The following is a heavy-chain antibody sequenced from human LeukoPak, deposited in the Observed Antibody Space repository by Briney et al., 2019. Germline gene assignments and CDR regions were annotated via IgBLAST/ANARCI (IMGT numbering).Heavy chain of an antibody. J-gene: IGHJ4*02. V-gene: IGHV3-7*01. CDR1: GFTFSSYW. Sequence: GGSLRLSCAASGFTFSSYWMSWVRQVPGKGLEWVASMNQDGSEKYYVDSVKGRFTISRDNARTSLYLQMNSLRAEDTAVYYCARDRAVAYLWDSWAQGTLVTVSS. D-gene: IGHD2-21*01. CDR2: MNQDGSEK. CDR3: ARDRAVAYLWDS.